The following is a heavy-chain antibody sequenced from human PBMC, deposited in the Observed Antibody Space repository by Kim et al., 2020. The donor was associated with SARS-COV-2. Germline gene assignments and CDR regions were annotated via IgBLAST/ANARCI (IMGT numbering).Heavy chain of an antibody. D-gene: IGHD5-12*01. J-gene: IGHJ3*02. CDR2: IKADGSEK. CDR1: GSTFSSYW. CDR3: VRDGYSGHDLAFDI. V-gene: IGHV3-7*03. Sequence: GGSLRLSCEASGSTFSSYWMSWVRQAPGKGLEWVANIKADGSEKYYVDSVKGRLTISRDNAKNSLYLQMDSLRAGDTAVYYCVRDGYSGHDLAFDIWGPGTMVTVSS.